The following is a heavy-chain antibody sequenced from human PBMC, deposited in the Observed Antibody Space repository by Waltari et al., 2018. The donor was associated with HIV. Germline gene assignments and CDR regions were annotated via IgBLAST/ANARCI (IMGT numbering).Heavy chain of an antibody. CDR1: GFTFSSYS. V-gene: IGHV3-48*01. J-gene: IGHJ6*02. D-gene: IGHD3-10*01. CDR2: ISSSSSTI. CDR3: ARAPGVVRGGIVPSGMDV. Sequence: EVQLVESGGGLVQPGGSLRLSCAASGFTFSSYSMNWVRQAPGKGLEGVSYISSSSSTIYYADAVKGRFTISRDNDKNSLYLQMNSLRAEDTAVYYCARAPGVVRGGIVPSGMDVWGQGTTVTVSS.